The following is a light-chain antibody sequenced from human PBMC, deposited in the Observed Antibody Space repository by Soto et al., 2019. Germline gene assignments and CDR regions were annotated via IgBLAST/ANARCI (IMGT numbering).Light chain of an antibody. CDR3: QQHHSSSWT. CDR1: QRVSSW. CDR2: EAS. V-gene: IGKV1-5*01. J-gene: IGKJ1*01. Sequence: DIQMTQSLSTLSASVGDRVTITCRASQRVSSWLAWYQQKAGKAPKLLIYEASNLESGVPSRFSGSGSGTEFTLTINSLQPDDFATYYCQQHHSSSWTFGQGTKVEIK.